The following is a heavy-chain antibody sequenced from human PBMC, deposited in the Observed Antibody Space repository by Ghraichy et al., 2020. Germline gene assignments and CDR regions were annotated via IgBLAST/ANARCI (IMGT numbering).Heavy chain of an antibody. D-gene: IGHD6-13*01. CDR1: GGSFSGYY. V-gene: IGHV4-34*01. J-gene: IGHJ5*02. CDR2: INHSGSP. Sequence: SETLSLTCAVYGGSFSGYYWSWIRQPPGKGLEWIGEINHSGSPNYNPSLKSRVTISVDTSKNQFSLKLSSVTAADTAVYYCARGDSSSWYLSWFDPWGQGTLVTVSS. CDR3: ARGDSSSWYLSWFDP.